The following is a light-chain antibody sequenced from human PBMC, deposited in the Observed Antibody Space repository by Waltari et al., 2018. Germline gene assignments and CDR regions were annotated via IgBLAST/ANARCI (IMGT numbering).Light chain of an antibody. CDR1: TSNIRAGSA. Sequence: QSVLTQPPSVSGAPGQRVTISSAGSTSNIRAGSAVHWYQHLPGPAPKLLIYGNINRPSGVPDRFSGSKSGTSASLAITGLQADDEADYYCQSYDSSHWVFGGGTKLTVL. J-gene: IGLJ3*02. V-gene: IGLV1-40*01. CDR2: GNI. CDR3: QSYDSSHWV.